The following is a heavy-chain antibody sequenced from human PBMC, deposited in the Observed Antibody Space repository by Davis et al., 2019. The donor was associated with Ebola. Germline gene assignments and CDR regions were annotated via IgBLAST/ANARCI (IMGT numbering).Heavy chain of an antibody. CDR1: GGSISSYY. J-gene: IGHJ3*02. CDR3: ARAYGFDAFDI. D-gene: IGHD2-8*01. Sequence: SETLSLTCTVSGGSISSYYWSWIRQPPGKGLEWIGYIYYSGSTNYNPSLKSRVTISVDTSKNQFSLKLSSVTAADTAVYYCARAYGFDAFDIWGQGTMVTVSS. CDR2: IYYSGST. V-gene: IGHV4-59*01.